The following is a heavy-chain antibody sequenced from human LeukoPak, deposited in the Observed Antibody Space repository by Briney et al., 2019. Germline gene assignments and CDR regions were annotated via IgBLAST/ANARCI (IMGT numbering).Heavy chain of an antibody. CDR3: ARFGSTTFADS. J-gene: IGHJ4*02. D-gene: IGHD3-16*01. CDR1: GFTFSSSW. CDR2: IIFDGSLT. Sequence: GGSLRLSCVASGFTFSSSWMHWVRQAPGKGLVWVSRIIFDGSLTNYADSVKGRFTISRDNAKNTLYLQMNSLSADDTAVYYCARFGSTTFADSWGQGTLVTVSS. V-gene: IGHV3-74*01.